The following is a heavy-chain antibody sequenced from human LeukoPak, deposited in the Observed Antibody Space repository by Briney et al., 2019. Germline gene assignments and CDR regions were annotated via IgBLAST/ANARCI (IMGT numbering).Heavy chain of an antibody. CDR1: GFTFSSYD. CDR2: IGTAGDT. V-gene: IGHV3-13*01. D-gene: IGHD3-10*01. J-gene: IGHJ4*02. CDR3: ARAYRRGSFDY. Sequence: GGSLRLSCAASGFTFSSYDMHWVRQATGKGLEWVSAIGTAGDTYYPGSVKGRFTISRENAKNSLYLQMNSLRAGDTAVYYCARAYRRGSFDYWGQGTLVTVSS.